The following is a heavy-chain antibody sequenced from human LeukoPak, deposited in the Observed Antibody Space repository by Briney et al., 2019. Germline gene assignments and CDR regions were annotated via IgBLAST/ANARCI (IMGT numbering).Heavy chain of an antibody. CDR3: AKDYYDSSGYYYREGYFDY. V-gene: IGHV3-9*01. D-gene: IGHD3-22*01. CDR2: ISWNSGRI. J-gene: IGHJ4*02. Sequence: SGGCLRLSCAVSGFTFYDYAMHWGRHAPGKGVEWVSGISWNSGRIDYADSVKGRFTISREKAKNSLYLQMNRLRGEDTPLYYCAKDYYDSSGYYYREGYFDYWGQGTLVTVSS. CDR1: GFTFYDYA.